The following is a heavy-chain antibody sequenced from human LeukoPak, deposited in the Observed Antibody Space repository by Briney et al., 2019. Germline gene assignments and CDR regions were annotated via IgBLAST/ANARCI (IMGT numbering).Heavy chain of an antibody. CDR2: ITSGGNTI. V-gene: IGHV3-48*03. D-gene: IGHD2-15*01. J-gene: IGHJ4*02. CDR1: GFTFSSYD. Sequence: GGSLRLSCATSGFTFSSYDMNWVRQAPGKGLEWVSYITSGGNTIYYADSVKGRFTISRDNAKNSLYLQMNSLRAEDTAMYYCARDFAEGCSADNCYSLDYWGQGTLVTVSS. CDR3: ARDFAEGCSADNCYSLDY.